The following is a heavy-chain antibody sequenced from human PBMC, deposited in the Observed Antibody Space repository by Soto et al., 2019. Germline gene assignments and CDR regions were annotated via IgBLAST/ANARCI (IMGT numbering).Heavy chain of an antibody. Sequence: QVQLVQSGAEVKKPGSSVKVSCKASGGTFSSYAISWVRQAPGQGLEWMGVIIPNFGTANYTQKFQGRVTITADEPTRTAYMELGSLRSEDTAVYYCARTLGYYDSSGYCWHSWGQGTLVTVSS. V-gene: IGHV1-69*12. D-gene: IGHD3-22*01. CDR1: GGTFSSYA. J-gene: IGHJ4*02. CDR3: ARTLGYYDSSGYCWHS. CDR2: IIPNFGTA.